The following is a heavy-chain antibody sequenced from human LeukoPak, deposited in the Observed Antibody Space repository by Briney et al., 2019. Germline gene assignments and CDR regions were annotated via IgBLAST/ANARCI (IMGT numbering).Heavy chain of an antibody. CDR1: GYSFTSYW. V-gene: IGHV5-10-1*01. J-gene: IGHJ6*04. CDR2: IDPSDSYT. CDR3: ARGGDYGSGSYYNSDYYYGMDV. D-gene: IGHD3-10*01. Sequence: GAFLQISCKGSGYSFTSYWISLVRRMAGEGLERIGRIDPSDSYTNYSPSFQGNVTISADRSTSTAYLQWSGLKASDTAMYYCARGGDYGSGSYYNSDYYYGMDVWGKGNTVTVSS.